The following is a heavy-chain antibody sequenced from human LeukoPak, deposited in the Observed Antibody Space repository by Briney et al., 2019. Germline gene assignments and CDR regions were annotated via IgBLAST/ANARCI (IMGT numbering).Heavy chain of an antibody. Sequence: GGSLRLSCAASGFTFSSYGMHWVRQAPGRGLEWVAVIWSDGSNKYYAGSVKGRFTISRDNSKNTLYLQMNGLRAEDTAVYYCARDLSGSSGWWGQGTLVTVSS. J-gene: IGHJ4*02. CDR2: IWSDGSNK. CDR3: ARDLSGSSGW. CDR1: GFTFSSYG. V-gene: IGHV3-33*08. D-gene: IGHD6-13*01.